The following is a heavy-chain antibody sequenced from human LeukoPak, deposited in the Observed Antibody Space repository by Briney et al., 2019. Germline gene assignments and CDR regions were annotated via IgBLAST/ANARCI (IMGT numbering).Heavy chain of an antibody. J-gene: IGHJ5*02. CDR2: IYYSGST. CDR3: ARVGIAARPRWFDP. CDR1: GGSISSYY. D-gene: IGHD6-6*01. Sequence: PSETLSLTCTVSGGSISSYYWSWIRQPPGKGLEWIGYIYYSGSTNYNPSLKSRVTISVDTSKNQFSLKLSSVTAADTAVYYCARVGIAARPRWFDPWGQGTLVTVSS. V-gene: IGHV4-59*12.